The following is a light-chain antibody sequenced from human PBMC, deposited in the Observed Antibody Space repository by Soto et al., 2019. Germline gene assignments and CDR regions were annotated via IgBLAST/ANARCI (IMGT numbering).Light chain of an antibody. Sequence: DIQMTQSPSSLSASVGDRVTITCRASQSIANYLNWYQQKPGKAPKLLIYAASTLQSGVPSKFSGSGFGTDFTLTISSLQTEDFATYYCQQNYSPPPITFXQGTRLEIK. J-gene: IGKJ5*01. CDR2: AAS. CDR3: QQNYSPPPIT. CDR1: QSIANY. V-gene: IGKV1-39*01.